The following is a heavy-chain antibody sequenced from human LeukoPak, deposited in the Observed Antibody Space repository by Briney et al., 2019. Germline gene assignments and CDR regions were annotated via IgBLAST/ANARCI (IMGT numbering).Heavy chain of an antibody. CDR2: INSDGSST. CDR1: GFTFSSYW. Sequence: GGSLRLSCAASGFTFSSYWMHWVRQAPGKGLVWVSRINSDGSSTSYADSVKGRFTISRDNAKNTLYLQMNSLRAEDTAVYYCAMVKFPLRPFDIWGQGTMVTVSS. D-gene: IGHD4-23*01. J-gene: IGHJ3*02. CDR3: AMVKFPLRPFDI. V-gene: IGHV3-74*01.